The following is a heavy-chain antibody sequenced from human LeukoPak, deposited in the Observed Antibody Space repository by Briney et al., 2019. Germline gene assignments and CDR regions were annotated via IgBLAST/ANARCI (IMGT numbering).Heavy chain of an antibody. Sequence: GGSLRLSCAASGFTFSSYEMNWVRQAPGKGLEWVAVIRNDGTNKLYTDSVKGRFTISRDNSKNMVSLQMNSLSAEDTAVYYCARDMSSGWYHLFDYWGQGTLVTVSS. CDR1: GFTFSSYE. CDR3: ARDMSSGWYHLFDY. J-gene: IGHJ4*02. CDR2: IRNDGTNK. D-gene: IGHD6-19*01. V-gene: IGHV3-33*08.